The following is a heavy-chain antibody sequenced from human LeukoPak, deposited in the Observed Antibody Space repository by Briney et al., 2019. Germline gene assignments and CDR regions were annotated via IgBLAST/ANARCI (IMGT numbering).Heavy chain of an antibody. CDR1: GVSISTSRYY. V-gene: IGHV4-39*07. CDR3: ARVDWLANHYYYMDV. J-gene: IGHJ6*03. CDR2: IYHSGST. Sequence: PSETLSLTCTVSGVSISTSRYYWGWIRQPPGKGLEWIGSIYHSGSTYYNPSLKSRVTISVDTSKNQFSLKLSSVIAADTAVYYCARVDWLANHYYYMDVWGKGTTVTVSS. D-gene: IGHD2-21*01.